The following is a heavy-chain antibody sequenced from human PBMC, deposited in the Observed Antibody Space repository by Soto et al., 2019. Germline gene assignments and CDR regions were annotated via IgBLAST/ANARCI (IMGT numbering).Heavy chain of an antibody. V-gene: IGHV2-5*01. CDR2: IYWNDDK. CDR1: GFSLNTRGVG. Sequence: QITLRESGPHLVKPTHTLTLTCNFSGFSLNTRGVGVLWIRQPPGKALAGLALIYWNDDKRYNPSLKNRLTITKDTSKDQVGLKRTDMDPVDTGTYDCAKGGGCMDVWGPGTPVTVSS. CDR3: AKGGGCMDV. J-gene: IGHJ6*02. D-gene: IGHD3-16*01.